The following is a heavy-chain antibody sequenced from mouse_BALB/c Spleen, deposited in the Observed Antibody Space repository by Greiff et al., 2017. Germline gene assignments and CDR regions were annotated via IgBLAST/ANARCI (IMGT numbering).Heavy chain of an antibody. Sequence: VQLQQSGTVLARPGASVKMSCKASGYTFTSYWMHWVKQRPGQGLEWIGAIYPGNSDTSYNQKFKGKAKLTAVTSTSTAYMELSSLTNEDSAVYYCTRYYYGSGYFDYWGQGTTLTVSS. CDR1: GYTFTSYW. D-gene: IGHD1-1*01. CDR2: IYPGNSDT. CDR3: TRYYYGSGYFDY. V-gene: IGHV1-5*01. J-gene: IGHJ2*01.